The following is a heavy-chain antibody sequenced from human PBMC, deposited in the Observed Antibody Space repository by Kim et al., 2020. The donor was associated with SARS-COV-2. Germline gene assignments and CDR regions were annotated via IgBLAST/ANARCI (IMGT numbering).Heavy chain of an antibody. J-gene: IGHJ6*03. CDR1: GYTFTSYD. D-gene: IGHD3-9*01. V-gene: IGHV1-8*01. CDR3: AREKELRYFDWLRYNYYYYYMDV. CDR2: MNPNSGNT. Sequence: ASVKVSCKASGYTFTSYDINWVRQATGQGLEWMGWMNPNSGNTGYAQKFQGRVTMTRNTSISTAYMVLSSLRSEDTAVYYCAREKELRYFDWLRYNYYYYYMDVWGKGTTVTVSS.